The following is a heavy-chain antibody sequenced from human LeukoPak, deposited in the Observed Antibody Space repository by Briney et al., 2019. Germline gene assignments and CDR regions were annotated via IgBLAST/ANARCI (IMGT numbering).Heavy chain of an antibody. J-gene: IGHJ4*02. CDR2: IRSDTTT. Sequence: GGSLRLSCAASGFTASSRTMIWVRQAPGKGLECASYIRSDTTTEYAEYVKGRFTISRDDSKNTVYLQMNSLRVEDTSVYYCARRRGGYGDGDFDYWGQGTLVTVSS. CDR3: ARRRGGYGDGDFDY. D-gene: IGHD4-17*01. V-gene: IGHV3-66*04. CDR1: GFTASSRT.